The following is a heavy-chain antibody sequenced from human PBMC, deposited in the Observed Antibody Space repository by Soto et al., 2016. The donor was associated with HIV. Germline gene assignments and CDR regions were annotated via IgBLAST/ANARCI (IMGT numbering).Heavy chain of an antibody. D-gene: IGHD1-1*01. Sequence: QVQLLQSGAEVKEPGSSVKVSCKASGGNFINYGLSWVRQAPGQGLEWMGWINPNTGDTQYGQRFQGKVTLTRDTSITTAYMEVSSLRSDDTAVYYCARGRRYSWKDLDYWGQGTLVTVSS. CDR2: INPNTGDT. CDR3: ARGRRYSWKDLDY. J-gene: IGHJ4*02. V-gene: IGHV1-2*02. CDR1: GGNFINYG.